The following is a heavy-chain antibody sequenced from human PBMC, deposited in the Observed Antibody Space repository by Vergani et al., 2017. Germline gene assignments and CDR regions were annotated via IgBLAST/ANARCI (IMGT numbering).Heavy chain of an antibody. D-gene: IGHD3-22*01. V-gene: IGHV1-46*01. Sequence: QVQLVQSGAEVKKPGASVKVSCKASGYTFTSYYMHWVRQAPGQGLEWMGIINPSGGSTSYAQKFQGRVTMTRDTSTSTVYMELSSLSSEDTAVYDCARAKFSSGYYTGFDYWGQGTLVTVSS. J-gene: IGHJ4*02. CDR3: ARAKFSSGYYTGFDY. CDR1: GYTFTSYY. CDR2: INPSGGST.